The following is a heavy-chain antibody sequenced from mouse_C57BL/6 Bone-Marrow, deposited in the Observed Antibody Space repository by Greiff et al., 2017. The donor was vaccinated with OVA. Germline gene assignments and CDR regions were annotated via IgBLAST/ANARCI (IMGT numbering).Heavy chain of an antibody. CDR2: ISSGSSTI. D-gene: IGHD1-1*01. J-gene: IGHJ3*01. Sequence: EVKLMESGGGLVKPGESLKLSCAASGFTFSDYGMHWVRQAPEKGLEWVAYISSGSSTIYYADTVKGRFTISRDNAKNTLFLQMTSLRSEDTAMYYCARVYYYGSSPPFAYWGQGTLVTVSA. CDR3: ARVYYYGSSPPFAY. CDR1: GFTFSDYG. V-gene: IGHV5-17*01.